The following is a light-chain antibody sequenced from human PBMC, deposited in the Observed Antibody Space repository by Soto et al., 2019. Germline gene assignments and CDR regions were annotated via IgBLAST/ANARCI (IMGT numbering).Light chain of an antibody. Sequence: QSALTQPASVSGSPGQSITISCTGTSSDVGTYNLVSWYQQPPGKAPKLMIYEGSKRPSGVSNRFSGSKSGNTASLTISGLQAEDEADYYCCSYTTSATYVFGTGTKLTVL. CDR2: EGS. CDR1: SSDVGTYNL. J-gene: IGLJ1*01. CDR3: CSYTTSATYV. V-gene: IGLV2-23*01.